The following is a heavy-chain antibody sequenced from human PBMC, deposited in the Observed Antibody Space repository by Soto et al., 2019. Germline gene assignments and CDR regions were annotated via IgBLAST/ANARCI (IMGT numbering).Heavy chain of an antibody. J-gene: IGHJ6*02. V-gene: IGHV3-30*18. CDR1: GFTFSSYG. D-gene: IGHD3-22*01. Sequence: QVQLVESGGGVVQPGRSLRLSCAASGFTFSSYGMHWVRQAPGKGLEWVAVISYDGSNKYYADSVKGRFTISRDNSKNTLYLQMNSLRAEDTAVYYCAKNRAYYYDSSGYYPDYYYYGMDVWGQGTTVTVSS. CDR3: AKNRAYYYDSSGYYPDYYYYGMDV. CDR2: ISYDGSNK.